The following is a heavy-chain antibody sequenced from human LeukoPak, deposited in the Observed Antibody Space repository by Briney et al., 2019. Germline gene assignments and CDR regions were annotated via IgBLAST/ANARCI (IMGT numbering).Heavy chain of an antibody. V-gene: IGHV3-48*03. Sequence: HPGGSLRLSCAASGFTFSSYEMNWVRQAPGKGLEWVSYISSSGSTIYYADSVKGRFTISRDNATNSLYLQMNSLRAEDTAVYYCARDVVVVAATHYYGMDVWGQGTTVTVSS. D-gene: IGHD2-15*01. J-gene: IGHJ6*02. CDR1: GFTFSSYE. CDR3: ARDVVVVAATHYYGMDV. CDR2: ISSSGSTI.